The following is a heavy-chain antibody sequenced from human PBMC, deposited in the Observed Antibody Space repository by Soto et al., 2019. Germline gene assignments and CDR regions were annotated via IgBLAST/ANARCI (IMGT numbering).Heavy chain of an antibody. V-gene: IGHV3-53*01. J-gene: IGHJ4*02. CDR1: GFTVSINC. Sequence: LRLSCLASGFTVSINCLNCVRQAPGKCVKWVSVLYPDGRAYYADSVKGRFTISTDNSKNSVYLQMNTLTVEDTAVYYSARGLGRAANANRGYIYLEHWRQGTLFTVAS. D-gene: IGHD7-27*01. CDR2: LYPDGRA. CDR3: ARGLGRAANANRGYIYLEH.